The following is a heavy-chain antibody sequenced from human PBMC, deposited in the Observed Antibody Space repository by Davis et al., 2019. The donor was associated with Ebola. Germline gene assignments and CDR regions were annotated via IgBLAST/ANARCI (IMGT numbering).Heavy chain of an antibody. CDR2: IWYDGSNK. CDR3: ARGLGYSGYGYYGMDV. J-gene: IGHJ6*02. Sequence: GESLKISCAASGFTFSSYGMHWVRQAPGKGLEWVAVIWYDGSNKYYADSVKGRFTISRDNSKNTLYLQMNSLRAEDTAVYYCARGLGYSGYGYYGMDVWGQGTTVTVSS. D-gene: IGHD5-12*01. V-gene: IGHV3-33*01. CDR1: GFTFSSYG.